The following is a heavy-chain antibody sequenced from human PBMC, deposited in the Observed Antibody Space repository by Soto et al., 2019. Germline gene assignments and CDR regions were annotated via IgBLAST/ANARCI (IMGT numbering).Heavy chain of an antibody. CDR2: IIPIFGTA. J-gene: IGHJ5*02. CDR1: GGTFSSYA. CDR3: AREEYSSSDWFDR. Sequence: QVQLVQSGAEVKKPGSSVKVSCKAYGGTFSSYAISWVRQAPGQGLEWMGGIIPIFGTANYAQKFQGRVTITADKSTSTAYMELSSVRSEDPAVYYCAREEYSSSDWFDRWGQGTLVTVSS. D-gene: IGHD6-6*01. V-gene: IGHV1-69*06.